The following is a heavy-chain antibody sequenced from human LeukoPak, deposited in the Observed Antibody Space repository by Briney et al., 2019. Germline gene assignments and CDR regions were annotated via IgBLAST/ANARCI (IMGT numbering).Heavy chain of an antibody. CDR3: ARAMVVKGDNWFDP. J-gene: IGHJ5*02. CDR1: GGSISSSSYY. Sequence: PSETLSLTCTVSGGSISSSSYYWGWVRQPPGKGLEWIGSIYYSGSTYYNPTLKSRVTISVDTSKNQFSLKLSSVTAADTAVYYCARAMVVKGDNWFDPWGQGTLVTVSS. D-gene: IGHD2-15*01. V-gene: IGHV4-39*07. CDR2: IYYSGST.